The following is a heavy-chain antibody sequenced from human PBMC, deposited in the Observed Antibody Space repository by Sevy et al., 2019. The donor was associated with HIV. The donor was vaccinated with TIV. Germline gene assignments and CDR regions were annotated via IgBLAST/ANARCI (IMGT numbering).Heavy chain of an antibody. V-gene: IGHV1-2*06. CDR2: INPNSGGT. D-gene: IGHD6-13*01. CDR3: ASFSTSRYAAAAGNATVGY. CDR1: GYTFTGYY. J-gene: IGHJ4*02. Sequence: ASVKVSCKASGYTFTGYYMHWVRQAPGQGLEWMGRINPNSGGTNYAQKFQGRVTMTRDTSISTAYMELSRLRSDDMAVYYCASFSTSRYAAAAGNATVGYWGQGTLVTVSS.